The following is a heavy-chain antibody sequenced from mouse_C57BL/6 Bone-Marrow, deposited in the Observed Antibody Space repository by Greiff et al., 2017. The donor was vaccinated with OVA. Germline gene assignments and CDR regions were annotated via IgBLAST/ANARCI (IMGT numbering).Heavy chain of an antibody. CDR1: GYTFTSYW. CDR3: ARGSYVGYFDV. V-gene: IGHV1-52*01. J-gene: IGHJ1*03. D-gene: IGHD1-1*02. CDR2: IDPSDSET. Sequence: QVQLQQPGAELVRPGSSVKLSCKASGYTFTSYWMHWVKQRPIQGLEWIGNIDPSDSETHYNQKFKDKATLTVDKSSSTAYMQLSSLTSEDSAVYYCARGSYVGYFDVWGTGTTVTVSS.